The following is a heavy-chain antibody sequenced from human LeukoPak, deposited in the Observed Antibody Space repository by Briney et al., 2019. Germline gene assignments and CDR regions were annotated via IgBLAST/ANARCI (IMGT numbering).Heavy chain of an antibody. D-gene: IGHD3-9*01. CDR2: IYYSGST. Sequence: SETLSLTCTVSGGSISSYCWSWLRQPPGKGLEWIGYIYYSGSTNYNPSLKSRVTISVDTSKNQFSLKLSSVTAADTAVYYCARGSRYYDILTGYLAFDIWGQGTMVTVSS. V-gene: IGHV4-59*01. CDR1: GGSISSYC. CDR3: ARGSRYYDILTGYLAFDI. J-gene: IGHJ3*02.